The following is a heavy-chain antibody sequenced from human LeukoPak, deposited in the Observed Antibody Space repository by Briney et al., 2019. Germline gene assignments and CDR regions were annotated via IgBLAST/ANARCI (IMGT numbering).Heavy chain of an antibody. CDR1: GFTFSSYS. Sequence: GGSLRLSCAASGFTFSSYSMNWVRQAPGKGLEWVSYISSSSTIYYADSVKGRFTISRDNAKNSLYLQMNSLRAEDTAVYYCARVRSYCSSTSCFIFDYWGQGTLVTVSS. J-gene: IGHJ4*02. CDR3: ARVRSYCSSTSCFIFDY. V-gene: IGHV3-48*01. D-gene: IGHD2-2*01. CDR2: ISSSSTI.